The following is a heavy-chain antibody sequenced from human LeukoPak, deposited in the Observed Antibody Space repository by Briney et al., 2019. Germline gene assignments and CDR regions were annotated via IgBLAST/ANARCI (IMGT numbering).Heavy chain of an antibody. CDR3: ARGTRLPVLRYFDNSQYYFDY. D-gene: IGHD3-9*01. Sequence: PSETLSLTCTVSGGSISSYYWSWIRQPPGKGLEWIGYIYYSGSTNYNPSLKSRVTISVDTSKNQFSLKLSSVTAADTAVYYCARGTRLPVLRYFDNSQYYFDYWGQGTLVTVSS. J-gene: IGHJ4*02. CDR2: IYYSGST. CDR1: GGSISSYY. V-gene: IGHV4-59*12.